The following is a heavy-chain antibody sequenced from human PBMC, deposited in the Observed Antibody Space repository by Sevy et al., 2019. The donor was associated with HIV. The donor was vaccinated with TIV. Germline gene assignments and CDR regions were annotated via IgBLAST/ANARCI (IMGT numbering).Heavy chain of an antibody. CDR2: IWYDGSNK. J-gene: IGHJ6*03. CDR1: GFTFSSYG. V-gene: IGHV3-33*01. D-gene: IGHD5-12*01. CDR3: ASGNAGWLQFYYYYYMDV. Sequence: GGSLRLSCAASGFTFSSYGMHWVRQAPGKGLEWVAVIWYDGSNKYYADSVKGRFTISRENSKNTLYLQMNSLRAEDTAEYYCASGNAGWLQFYYYYYMDVWGKGTTVTVSS.